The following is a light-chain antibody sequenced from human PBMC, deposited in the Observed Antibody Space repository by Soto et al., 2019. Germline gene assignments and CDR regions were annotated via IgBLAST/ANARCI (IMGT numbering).Light chain of an antibody. V-gene: IGKV3D-20*02. CDR3: QQRNNGLT. J-gene: IGKJ4*01. Sequence: EIVGTKSPGTLSLSPWGRATLSCMASQSVSNNYLAWYQQKSGQAPRLLIYGAFSRANGIPVRFSGSASGTDFTLTISSLEPEDFAVYYCQQRNNGLTVGGGTKVAI. CDR2: GAF. CDR1: QSVSNNY.